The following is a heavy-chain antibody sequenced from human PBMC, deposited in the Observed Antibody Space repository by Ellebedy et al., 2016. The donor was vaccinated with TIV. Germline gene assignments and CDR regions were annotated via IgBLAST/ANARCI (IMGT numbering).Heavy chain of an antibody. D-gene: IGHD2-2*01. CDR2: IYPGDSDT. V-gene: IGHV5-51*01. J-gene: IGHJ2*01. CDR3: ARLSRYCSSTSCYAHWYFDL. Sequence: GESLKISXKGSGYSFTSYWIGWVRQMPGKGLEWMGIIYPGDSDTRYSPSFQGQVTISADKSISTAYLQWSSLKASDTAMYYCARLSRYCSSTSCYAHWYFDLWGRGTLVTVSS. CDR1: GYSFTSYW.